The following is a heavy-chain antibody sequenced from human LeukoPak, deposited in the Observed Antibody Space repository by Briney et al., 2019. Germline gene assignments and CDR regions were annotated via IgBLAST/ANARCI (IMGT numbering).Heavy chain of an antibody. J-gene: IGHJ3*01. CDR1: GFDFRSYA. CDR2: ISYDGSNE. CDR3: ARGPDPVLRGPRRAFDL. D-gene: IGHD3-10*01. V-gene: IGHV3-30-3*01. Sequence: GGSLRLSCAASGFDFRSYAMHWVRQAPGKGLERVAVISYDGSNEDYTDSVKGRFIISRDDSKNTMSLQMNSMRVDDTTLYYCARGPDPVLRGPRRAFDLWGQGTMVTVSS.